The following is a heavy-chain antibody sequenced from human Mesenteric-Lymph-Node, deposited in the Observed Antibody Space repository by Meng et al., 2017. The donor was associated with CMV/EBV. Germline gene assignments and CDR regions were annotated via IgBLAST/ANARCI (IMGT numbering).Heavy chain of an antibody. CDR2: IKSKTDGGTT. CDR1: GFTFSNAW. J-gene: IGHJ1*01. CDR3: TTDPPSIITIFGVVNTAEYFQH. Sequence: GGSLRLSCAASGFTFSNAWMSWVRQAPGKGLEWVGRIKSKTDGGTTDYAAPVKGRFTISRDDSKNTLYLQMNSLKTEDTAVYYCTTDPPSIITIFGVVNTAEYFQHWGQGTLVTVSS. V-gene: IGHV3-15*01. D-gene: IGHD3-3*01.